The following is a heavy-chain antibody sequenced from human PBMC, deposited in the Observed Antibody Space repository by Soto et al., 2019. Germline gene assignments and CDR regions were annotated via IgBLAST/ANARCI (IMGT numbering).Heavy chain of an antibody. CDR1: GGTFSSSS. CDR2: IIPIFGTV. J-gene: IGHJ6*02. D-gene: IGHD6-13*01. CDR3: ARERRQQLGNYYYYGMDV. V-gene: IGHV1-69*05. Sequence: SVKVSCKASGGTFSSSSISWVRQAPGQGLELIGGIIPIFGTVNYTQKFQGRVTITSDTSAITAYMELSSLRSEDTAVYYCARERRQQLGNYYYYGMDVWGQGTTVTVSS.